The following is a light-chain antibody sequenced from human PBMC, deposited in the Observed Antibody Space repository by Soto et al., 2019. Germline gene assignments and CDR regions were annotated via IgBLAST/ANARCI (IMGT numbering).Light chain of an antibody. CDR3: QQYNSYS. CDR2: HAS. CDR1: QSISNW. Sequence: DIQLTQSPSTLPASVGDRVTITCRASQSISNWLAWYHQKPGTAPKLLIYHASTLESGAPSRFSGSGSGTQFTLTISSLQPDDFATYYCQQYNSYSFGQGTKVDIK. J-gene: IGKJ1*01. V-gene: IGKV1-5*01.